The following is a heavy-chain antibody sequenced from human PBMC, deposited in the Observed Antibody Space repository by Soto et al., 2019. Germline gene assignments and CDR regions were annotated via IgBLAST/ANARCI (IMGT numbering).Heavy chain of an antibody. CDR2: ISHSGRT. CDR3: PRNGGWNFDS. V-gene: IGHV4-4*02. CDR1: GGSISDGTW. Sequence: QVQLQESGPGLVKPSGTLSLTCAVSGGSISDGTWWSWVRQTPGKGLEWIGEISHSGRTGYNPSLKXXLXIXXDKSKSEWSLNLSSVTVADTAVYFCPRNGGWNFDSWGQGILVTVSS. D-gene: IGHD6-19*01. J-gene: IGHJ4*02.